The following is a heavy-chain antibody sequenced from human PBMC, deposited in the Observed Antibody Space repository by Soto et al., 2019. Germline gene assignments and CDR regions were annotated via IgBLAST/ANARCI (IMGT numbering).Heavy chain of an antibody. Sequence: PSETRSLTCAVSGGSISSGCYSWSWIRQPPGKGLEWIGYIYHSGSTYYNPSLKSRVTISVDRSKNQFSLKLSSVTAADTAVYYCARSHTTVTSYDYWGQGTLVTVSS. CDR2: IYHSGST. D-gene: IGHD4-17*01. CDR1: GGSISSGCYS. V-gene: IGHV4-30-2*01. CDR3: ARSHTTVTSYDY. J-gene: IGHJ4*02.